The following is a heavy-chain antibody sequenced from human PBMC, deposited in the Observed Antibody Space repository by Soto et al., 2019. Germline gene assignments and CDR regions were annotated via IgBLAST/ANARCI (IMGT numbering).Heavy chain of an antibody. CDR1: GFSFISYG. V-gene: IGHV3-30*03. CDR2: TTYDGGIK. J-gene: IGHJ6*02. D-gene: IGHD1-1*01. Sequence: GGSRILSCSASGFSFISYGMEWVRLAPGKGLEWVAATTYDGGIKHYVDSVKGRFTISRDNSKNTLYLQMNSLRVEDTATYYCAGALENPYFYYGLNVWGQGTTVTVSS. CDR3: AGALENPYFYYGLNV.